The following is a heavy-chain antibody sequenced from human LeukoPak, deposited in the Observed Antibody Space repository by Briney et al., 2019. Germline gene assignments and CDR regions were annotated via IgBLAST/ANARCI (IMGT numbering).Heavy chain of an antibody. CDR3: VRGGWELDY. D-gene: IGHD1-1*01. CDR1: GFSVRDFW. V-gene: IGHV3-7*01. J-gene: IGHJ4*02. CDR2: IKEDRTAD. Sequence: GGSLRLSCAASGFSVRDFWMAWVPQAPGKGLEWVAHIKEDRTADYYVDSVKGRFSISKDDGKNSLHLQMNSLRVEDTAVYYCVRGGWELDYWGQGTLVTVSS.